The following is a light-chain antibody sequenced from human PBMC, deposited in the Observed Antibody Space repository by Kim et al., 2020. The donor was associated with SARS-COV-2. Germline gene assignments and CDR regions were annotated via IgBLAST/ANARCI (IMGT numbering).Light chain of an antibody. CDR1: GRTIASNY. V-gene: IGLV6-57*03. CDR3: QSYDSSNHRV. Sequence: KTVTISCTRSGRTIASNYVQWYQQRPGSAPTTVIYEDNQSPSGVPDRFSGSIDSSSNSASLTISGLKTEDEADYYCQSYDSSNHRVFGGGTQLTVL. J-gene: IGLJ3*02. CDR2: EDN.